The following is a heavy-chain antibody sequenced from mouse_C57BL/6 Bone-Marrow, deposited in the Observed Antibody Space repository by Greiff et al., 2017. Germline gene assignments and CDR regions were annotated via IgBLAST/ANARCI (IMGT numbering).Heavy chain of an antibody. Sequence: QVQLQQSGAELARPGASVKLSCKASGYTFTSYGISWVKQRTGQGLEWIGEIYPRSGTTYYNEKFKGKATLTADKSSSTAYMALRSLTSEDSSVYFCAVIYYGNGYSWFAYWGQGTLVTVSA. J-gene: IGHJ3*01. CDR1: GYTFTSYG. CDR2: IYPRSGTT. D-gene: IGHD2-1*01. V-gene: IGHV1-81*01. CDR3: AVIYYGNGYSWFAY.